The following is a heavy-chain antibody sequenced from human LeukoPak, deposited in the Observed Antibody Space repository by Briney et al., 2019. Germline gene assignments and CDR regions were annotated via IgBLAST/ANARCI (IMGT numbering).Heavy chain of an antibody. CDR3: VKGGRGYSYGRGTRNAYYYGMDV. V-gene: IGHV3-23*01. D-gene: IGHD5-18*01. Sequence: GGSLRLSCAASGLTFSDSAMTWVRQAPGKGLEWVSSIDVSGVSAYYADSVKGRFIISRDNSKIILYLQMSSLRAEDTAKYYCVKGGRGYSYGRGTRNAYYYGMDVWGQGTTVFVSS. CDR2: IDVSGVSA. CDR1: GLTFSDSA. J-gene: IGHJ6*02.